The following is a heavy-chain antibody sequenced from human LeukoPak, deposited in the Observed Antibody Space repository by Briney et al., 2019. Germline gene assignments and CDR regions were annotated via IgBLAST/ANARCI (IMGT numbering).Heavy chain of an antibody. CDR1: GFTFSSYA. CDR3: AREGDSGSYNWFDP. V-gene: IGHV3-23*01. CDR2: ISGSGGST. J-gene: IGHJ5*02. D-gene: IGHD1-26*01. Sequence: GGSLRLSCAASGFTFSSYAMSWVRQAPGKGLEWVSAISGSGGSTYYADSVKGRFTISRDNSKNTLYLQMNGLRAEDTAVYYCAREGDSGSYNWFDPWGQGTLVTVSS.